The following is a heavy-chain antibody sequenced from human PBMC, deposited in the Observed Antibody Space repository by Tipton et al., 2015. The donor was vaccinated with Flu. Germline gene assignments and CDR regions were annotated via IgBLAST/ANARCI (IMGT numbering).Heavy chain of an antibody. D-gene: IGHD3-22*01. J-gene: IGHJ4*02. CDR1: GGSISSSSYY. CDR3: ARLRANYYDSSGYSDY. Sequence: TLSLTCTVSGGSISSSSYYWGWIRQPLGKGLEWIGSIYYSGSTYYNPSLKSRVTISVDTSKNQFSLKLSSVTAADTAVYYCARLRANYYDSSGYSDYWGQGTLVTVSS. V-gene: IGHV4-39*07. CDR2: IYYSGST.